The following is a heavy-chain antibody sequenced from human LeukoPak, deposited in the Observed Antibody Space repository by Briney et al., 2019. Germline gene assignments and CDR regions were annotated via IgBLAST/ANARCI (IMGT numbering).Heavy chain of an antibody. CDR1: GYTFTNYY. Sequence: ASVTLSCKASGYTFTNYYMHWVRPAPGQGLEGMGILSPSGGSTSYAQKFQGRVTMTRDTSTSTVYMELSSLRSDDTAVYYCAREQLVGTYYFDYWGQGTLVTVSS. J-gene: IGHJ4*02. CDR2: LSPSGGST. D-gene: IGHD6-6*01. CDR3: AREQLVGTYYFDY. V-gene: IGHV1-46*01.